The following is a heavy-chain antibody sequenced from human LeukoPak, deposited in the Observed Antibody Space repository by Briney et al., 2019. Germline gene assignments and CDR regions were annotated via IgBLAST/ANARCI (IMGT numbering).Heavy chain of an antibody. V-gene: IGHV3-30*04. J-gene: IGHJ4*02. CDR2: ISYDGSNK. CDR1: GGTFSSYA. D-gene: IGHD6-13*01. CDR3: ARVRSPSSSWYYFDY. Sequence: GGSLRLCCAASGGTFSSYAMHWVRQAPGTGLEWVAVISYDGSNKYYADSVKGRFTISRDNSKNTLYLQMNSLRAEDTAVYYCARVRSPSSSWYYFDYWGQGTLVTVSS.